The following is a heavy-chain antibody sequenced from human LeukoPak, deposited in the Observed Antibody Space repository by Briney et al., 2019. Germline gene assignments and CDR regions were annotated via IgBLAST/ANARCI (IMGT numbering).Heavy chain of an antibody. V-gene: IGHV3-21*01. Sequence: AGGSLRLSCAASGFTFSSYSMNWVRQAPGKGLEWVSSISSSSSYIYYADSVKGRFTISRDNAKNSLYLQMNSLRAEDTAVYYCARFPRGAKYYFDYWGQGTLVTVSS. D-gene: IGHD1-26*01. J-gene: IGHJ4*02. CDR3: ARFPRGAKYYFDY. CDR2: ISSSSSYI. CDR1: GFTFSSYS.